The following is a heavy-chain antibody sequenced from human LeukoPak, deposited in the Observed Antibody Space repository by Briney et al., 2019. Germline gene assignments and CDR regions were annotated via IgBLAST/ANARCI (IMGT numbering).Heavy chain of an antibody. Sequence: GGSLRLSCAASGFTFSSYAMHWVRQAPGKGLEWVAVISYDGSNKYYADSVKGRFTISRDNAKNSVYLQMNSLRAEDTAVYYCARDGHYDILTGYFQDWGQGTLVTVSS. CDR3: ARDGHYDILTGYFQD. D-gene: IGHD3-9*01. CDR2: ISYDGSNK. CDR1: GFTFSSYA. V-gene: IGHV3-30-3*01. J-gene: IGHJ1*01.